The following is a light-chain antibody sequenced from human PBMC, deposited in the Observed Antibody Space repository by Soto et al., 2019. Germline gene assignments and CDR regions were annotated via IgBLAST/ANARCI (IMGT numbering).Light chain of an antibody. Sequence: DIQMTQSPPSLSASVGDRVTITCRSSQTISTFLHWFQQKPGKAPNLLIYDASRLQSGVPSRFSGSGSGTDFTLTISSLQPEDFGTYYCQQTYSTFVSFGGGTKVDIK. CDR3: QQTYSTFVS. J-gene: IGKJ4*01. CDR1: QTISTF. V-gene: IGKV1-39*01. CDR2: DAS.